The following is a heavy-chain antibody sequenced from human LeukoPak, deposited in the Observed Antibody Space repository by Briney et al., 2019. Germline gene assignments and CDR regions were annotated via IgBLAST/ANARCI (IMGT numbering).Heavy chain of an antibody. CDR2: ISHRVSDV. V-gene: IGHV3-11*04. CDR1: GFTFSDYY. J-gene: IGHJ4*02. D-gene: IGHD3-3*01. Sequence: GGSLRLSCAASGFTFSDYYMSWIRQAPGKGLEWVSYISHRVSDVQYADSVKGRFTISRDNAKNSLYLQMNSLRAEDTAVYYCARDNPTYYDFWSGYYLDYWGQGTLVTVSS. CDR3: ARDNPTYYDFWSGYYLDY.